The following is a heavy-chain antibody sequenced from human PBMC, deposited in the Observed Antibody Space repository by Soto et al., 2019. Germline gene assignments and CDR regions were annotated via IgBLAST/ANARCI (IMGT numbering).Heavy chain of an antibody. CDR3: ARDEMYYYDSSGYLERGFFDI. J-gene: IGHJ3*02. D-gene: IGHD3-22*01. CDR2: INHSGST. CDR1: GGSFSGYY. V-gene: IGHV4-34*01. Sequence: SETLSLTCAVYGGSFSGYYWSWIRQPPGKGLEWIGEINHSGSTNYNPSLKSRVTISVDTSKNQFSLKLSSVTAADTAVYYCARDEMYYYDSSGYLERGFFDIWGQGTMVTVSS.